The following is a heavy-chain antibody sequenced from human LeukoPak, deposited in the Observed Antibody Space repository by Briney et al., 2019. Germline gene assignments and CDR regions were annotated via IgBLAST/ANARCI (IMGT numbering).Heavy chain of an antibody. J-gene: IGHJ5*02. CDR2: INTNTGSP. CDR3: AREEGIYSDYENWFDP. CDR1: GYTFITYA. V-gene: IGHV7-4-1*02. D-gene: IGHD4-11*01. Sequence: ASVKVSCKASGYTFITYAMNWVRQAPGQGLEWMGWINTNTGSPTYAEGFTRRFVFSLDTSVSTAYLQISNLKVEDTAVYYCAREEGIYSDYENWFDPWGQGTLVTVSS.